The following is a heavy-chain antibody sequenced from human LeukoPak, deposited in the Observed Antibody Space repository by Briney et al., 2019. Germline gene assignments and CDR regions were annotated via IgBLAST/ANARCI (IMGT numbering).Heavy chain of an antibody. V-gene: IGHV3-7*01. CDR3: ARYFDNTAYSWRRFDY. J-gene: IGHJ4*02. CDR1: GFTFSSYA. CDR2: IRQDGGDK. Sequence: GGSLRLSCAASGFTFSSYAMTWVRQAPGKGPEWLATIRQDGGDKWYLDSVKVRFTISRDNAKNSLYLQMNSLRAEDTAVYYCARYFDNTAYSWRRFDYWGQGALVTVSS. D-gene: IGHD2-21*02.